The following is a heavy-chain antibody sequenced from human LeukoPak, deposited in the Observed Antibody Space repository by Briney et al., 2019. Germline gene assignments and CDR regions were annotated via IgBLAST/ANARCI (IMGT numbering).Heavy chain of an antibody. CDR1: GFTFSSYA. CDR3: ARELGYYGSGSYSPCYYYYGMDV. D-gene: IGHD3-10*01. V-gene: IGHV3-48*02. CDR2: ISSTGNTI. Sequence: GGSLRLSCAASGFTFSSYAMNWVRQAPGKGLEWVSYISSTGNTIYYADSVKGRFTISRDSAKNSLSLQMDSLRDEDTAVYYCARELGYYGSGSYSPCYYYYGMDVWGQGTAVTVSS. J-gene: IGHJ6*02.